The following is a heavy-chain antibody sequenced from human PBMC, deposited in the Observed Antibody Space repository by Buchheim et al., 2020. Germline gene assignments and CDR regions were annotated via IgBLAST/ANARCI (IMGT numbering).Heavy chain of an antibody. J-gene: IGHJ6*02. Sequence: QVQLVESGGGVVQPGRSLRLSCAASGFTFSSYAMHWVRQAPGKGLEWVAVISYDGSNKYYADSVKGRFTISRDNSKNTLYLQMNSLRAEDTAVYYCARGGHIVAAWGNYGMDVWGQGTT. V-gene: IGHV3-30-3*01. CDR1: GFTFSSYA. D-gene: IGHD5-12*01. CDR2: ISYDGSNK. CDR3: ARGGHIVAAWGNYGMDV.